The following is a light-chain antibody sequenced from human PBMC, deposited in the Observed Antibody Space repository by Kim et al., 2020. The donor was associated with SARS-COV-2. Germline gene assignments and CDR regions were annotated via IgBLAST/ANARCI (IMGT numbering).Light chain of an antibody. Sequence: EIVLTQSPDTLSLSPGERATLSCRASQSVGSRSLAWYQQRPGQAPRILVYATSSRAADIPDRFSGSGSGTDFTFTISRLEPEDFAVYYCQQYAASPPTFGRGTKVEIK. J-gene: IGKJ1*01. V-gene: IGKV3-20*01. CDR3: QQYAASPPT. CDR1: QSVGSRS. CDR2: ATS.